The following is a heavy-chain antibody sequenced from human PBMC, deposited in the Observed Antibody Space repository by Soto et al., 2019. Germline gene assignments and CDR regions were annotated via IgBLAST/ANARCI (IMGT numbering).Heavy chain of an antibody. Sequence: SETLCLTCPVAGGSISSSSYYWGWIRQPPGKGLEWIGEINHSGSTNYNPSLKGRVTISVDTSKNQFSLKLSSVTAADTAVYYCARGSSIAGLYYGMDVWGQGTTVTSP. CDR3: ARGSSIAGLYYGMDV. J-gene: IGHJ6*02. CDR2: INHSGST. V-gene: IGHV4-39*07. CDR1: GGSISSSSYY. D-gene: IGHD6-6*01.